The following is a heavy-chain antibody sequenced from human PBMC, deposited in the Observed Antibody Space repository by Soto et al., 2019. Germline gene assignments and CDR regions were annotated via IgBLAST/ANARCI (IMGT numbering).Heavy chain of an antibody. CDR3: ARESGGFWSGYFFDY. V-gene: IGHV1-18*04. CDR1: GYTFTSYY. D-gene: IGHD3-3*01. CDR2: ISAYNGNT. Sequence: ASVKVSCKASGYTFTSYYMHWVRQAPGQGLEWMGWISAYNGNTNYAQKLQGRVTMTTDTSTSTAYMELRSLRSDDTAVYYCARESGGFWSGYFFDYWGQGTLVTVSS. J-gene: IGHJ4*02.